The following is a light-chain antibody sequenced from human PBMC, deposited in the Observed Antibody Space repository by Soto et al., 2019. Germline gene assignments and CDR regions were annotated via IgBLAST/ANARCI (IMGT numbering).Light chain of an antibody. CDR2: TAS. Sequence: DIQRTQSPSSVSASVGDRVTITCRASQGISSWLAWYHTKPGKAPKILIYTASSLQSGVPSRFSGSGSGTDFNLTISRLQTEDFATYYCQQANSFTITFGQGTRLDIK. J-gene: IGKJ5*01. CDR3: QQANSFTIT. V-gene: IGKV1-12*01. CDR1: QGISSW.